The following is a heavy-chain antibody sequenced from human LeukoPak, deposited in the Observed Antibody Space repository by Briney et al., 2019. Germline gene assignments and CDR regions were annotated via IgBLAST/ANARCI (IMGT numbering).Heavy chain of an antibody. Sequence: SETPSLTCTVSGYTISTDYSWSWIRQPPGKGLEWIGEINHSGSTNYNPSLKSRVTISVDTSKNQFSLKLSSVTAADTAVYYSSRPTADPRYWYFDLWGRGTLVTVSS. CDR2: INHSGST. J-gene: IGHJ2*01. D-gene: IGHD7-27*01. V-gene: IGHV4-38-2*02. CDR3: SRPTADPRYWYFDL. CDR1: GYTISTDYS.